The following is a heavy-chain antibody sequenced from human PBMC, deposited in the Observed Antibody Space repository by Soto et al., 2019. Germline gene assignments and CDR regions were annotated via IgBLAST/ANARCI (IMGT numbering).Heavy chain of an antibody. J-gene: IGHJ4*02. V-gene: IGHV3-23*01. D-gene: IGHD1-26*01. CDR2: ISGGGDST. CDR1: GFTFSSYA. Sequence: EVQLLDSGGGLVQPGGSLRLSCAASGFTFSSYAMNWVRQAPGKGLEWVSGISGGGDSTYYADSVKGRFTITRDNSKSTLYLQMNSLRADDTAVYYCARRGSGTYFDYWGQGTLVTVSS. CDR3: ARRGSGTYFDY.